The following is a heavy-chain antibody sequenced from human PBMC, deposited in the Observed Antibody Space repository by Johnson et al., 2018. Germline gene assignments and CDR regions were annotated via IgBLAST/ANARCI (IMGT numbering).Heavy chain of an antibody. D-gene: IGHD6-19*01. Sequence: VQLQESGGGLVKXGRSLRLSCTASGFTFGDYAMSWFRQAPGKWLAWVGFIRSKAYGGTTEYAASVKGRFTISRDDSKSIAYLQMNSLRAGDTAGYYCAREMGRAVAGTWSYYGMDVWGQGTTVTVSS. CDR3: AREMGRAVAGTWSYYGMDV. CDR2: IRSKAYGGTT. J-gene: IGHJ6*02. V-gene: IGHV3-49*05. CDR1: GFTFGDYA.